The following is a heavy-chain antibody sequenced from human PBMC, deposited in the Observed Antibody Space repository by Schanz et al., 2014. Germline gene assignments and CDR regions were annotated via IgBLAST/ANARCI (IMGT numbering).Heavy chain of an antibody. V-gene: IGHV4-4*02. CDR3: AALVPPTGIDY. Sequence: VQLVESGGGLIQPGGSLRLSCAVSGFTVNTNYMSWVRQAPGKGLEWIGYIYHSGSTYYNPPLQSRVTISVDRSKNEFSLKLSSVTAADTAVYYCAALVPPTGIDYWGQGTLVTVSS. CDR2: IYHSGST. J-gene: IGHJ4*02. CDR1: GFTVNTNY. D-gene: IGHD3-9*01.